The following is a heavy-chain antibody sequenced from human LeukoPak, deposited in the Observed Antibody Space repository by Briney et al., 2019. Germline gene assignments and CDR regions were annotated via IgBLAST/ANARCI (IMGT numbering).Heavy chain of an antibody. D-gene: IGHD1-26*01. J-gene: IGHJ3*02. Sequence: GGSLRLSCVASGFTFSNAWMSWVRQAPGKGLEWVGRIKSKTDGGTTDYAAPVKGRFTISRDDSKNTLYLQMNSLKTEDTAVYYCTTSTRGVAFDIWGQGTMVTVSS. V-gene: IGHV3-15*01. CDR2: IKSKTDGGTT. CDR1: GFTFSNAW. CDR3: TTSTRGVAFDI.